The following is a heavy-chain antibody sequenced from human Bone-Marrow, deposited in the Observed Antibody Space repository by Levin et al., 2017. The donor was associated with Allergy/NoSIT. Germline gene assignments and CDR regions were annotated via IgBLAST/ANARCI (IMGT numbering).Heavy chain of an antibody. CDR2: IYYSGGT. Sequence: SCNVSGGSISSDGYYWGWIRQPPGKGLEWIGTIYYSGGTYNNPSLKTRVTISGDTSKNQFSLKLRSVTAADTAVYYCARLIAVPGAYWYFGLWGRGTLVTVSS. J-gene: IGHJ2*01. CDR3: ARLIAVPGAYWYFGL. V-gene: IGHV4-39*01. D-gene: IGHD6-19*01. CDR1: GGSISSDGYY.